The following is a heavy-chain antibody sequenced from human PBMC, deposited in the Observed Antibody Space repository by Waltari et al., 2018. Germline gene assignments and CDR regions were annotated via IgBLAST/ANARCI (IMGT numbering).Heavy chain of an antibody. J-gene: IGHJ6*03. CDR3: ARSSRDFWSGYYYYYYMDV. CDR2: ISYSGST. CDR1: GGSISSYY. V-gene: IGHV4-59*01. D-gene: IGHD3-3*01. Sequence: QVQLQESGPGLVKPSETLSLTCTVSGGSISSYYWSWIRQPPGKGLEWIGYISYSGSTNYNPTPKIRVTISVDTSKNQFSLKLSSVTAADTAVYYCARSSRDFWSGYYYYYYMDVWGKGTTVTVSS.